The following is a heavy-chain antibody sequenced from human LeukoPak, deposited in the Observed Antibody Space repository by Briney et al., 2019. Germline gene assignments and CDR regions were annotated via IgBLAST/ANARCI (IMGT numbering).Heavy chain of an antibody. V-gene: IGHV1-8*01. Sequence: ASVEVSCKASGYTFTSYDINWVRQAPGQGLEWMGWMNPNSGNTGYAQKFQGRVTMTRNTSISTAYMELSSLRSEDTAVYYCARALVICSSTSCYTLYYYYGMDVWGQGTTVTVSS. CDR2: MNPNSGNT. D-gene: IGHD2-2*02. CDR3: ARALVICSSTSCYTLYYYYGMDV. J-gene: IGHJ6*02. CDR1: GYTFTSYD.